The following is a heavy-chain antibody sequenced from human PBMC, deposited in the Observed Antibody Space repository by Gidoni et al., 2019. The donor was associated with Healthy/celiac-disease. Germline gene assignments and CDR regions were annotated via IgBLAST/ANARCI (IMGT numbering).Heavy chain of an antibody. J-gene: IGHJ4*02. CDR3: ARGVKAVAGTPRHFDY. CDR1: GGSFRGYY. Sequence: QVQLQQWGAGLLRPSETLSLTCAVSGGSFRGYYWSWNRQPPGKGLEWIGEINHSGSTNYNPSLKSRVTISVDTSKNQFSLKLSSVTAADTAVYYCARGVKAVAGTPRHFDYWGQGTLVTVSS. CDR2: INHSGST. D-gene: IGHD6-19*01. V-gene: IGHV4-34*01.